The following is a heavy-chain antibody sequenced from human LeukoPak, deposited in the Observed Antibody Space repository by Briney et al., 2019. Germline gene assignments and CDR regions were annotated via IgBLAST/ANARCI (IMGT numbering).Heavy chain of an antibody. D-gene: IGHD4-17*01. J-gene: IGHJ5*02. V-gene: IGHV3-48*01. CDR1: GFTFSSYS. Sequence: GGSLRLSCAASGFTFSSYSMNWVRQAPGKGLEWVSYISSSSSTIYYADSVKGRFTISRDNAKDSLYLQMNSLRAEDTAVYYCARGYGDYVDWFDPWGQGTLVTVSS. CDR3: ARGYGDYVDWFDP. CDR2: ISSSSSTI.